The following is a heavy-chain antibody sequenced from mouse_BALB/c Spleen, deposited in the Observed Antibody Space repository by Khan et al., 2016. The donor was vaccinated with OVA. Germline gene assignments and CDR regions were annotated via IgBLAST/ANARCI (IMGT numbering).Heavy chain of an antibody. Sequence: QVQLKQSGPGLVAPSQSLSITCTISGFSLTNYGIHWVRQPPGKGLEWLVVIWGDGSTTYNSALKSRLTINKDNSKSQVFLKMNSLQTDDTAIYFCARQPYYHYNLRDYWGQGTSVTVSS. CDR3: ARQPYYHYNLRDY. D-gene: IGHD2-10*01. CDR1: GFSLTNYG. CDR2: IWGDGST. V-gene: IGHV2-6-1*01. J-gene: IGHJ4*01.